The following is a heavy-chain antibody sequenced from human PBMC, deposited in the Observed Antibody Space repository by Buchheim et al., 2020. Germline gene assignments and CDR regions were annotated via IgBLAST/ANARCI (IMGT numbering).Heavy chain of an antibody. D-gene: IGHD3-10*01. V-gene: IGHV3-73*02. CDR3: TRTFSGTFDY. J-gene: IGHJ4*02. Sequence: EVQLVESGGGLVQPGGSLKLSCPASGFTFSGSAIHWVRQASGKGLEWVARIRSRTNNYATASAASVKGRFAISRDDSENTAYLQMNSLKTEDTAVYYCTRTFSGTFDYWGQGAL. CDR1: GFTFSGSA. CDR2: IRSRTNNYAT.